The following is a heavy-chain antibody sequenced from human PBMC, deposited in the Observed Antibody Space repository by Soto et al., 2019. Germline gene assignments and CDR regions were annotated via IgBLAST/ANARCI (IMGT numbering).Heavy chain of an antibody. V-gene: IGHV2-5*01. J-gene: IGHJ4*02. D-gene: IGHD2-8*02. CDR2: VFWNDEK. CDR1: GFSFTTTGVE. Sequence: QITLKESGPTLVKPTQTLTLTCAFSGFSFTTTGVEVGWVRQPPGKALEWLAVVFWNDEKRYSPSLRVRLSITKDTSKDQVVLTMTNMDPVDTATYFCTLRTRGARGSYLRPLENWGQGTLVTVSS. CDR3: TLRTRGARGSYLRPLEN.